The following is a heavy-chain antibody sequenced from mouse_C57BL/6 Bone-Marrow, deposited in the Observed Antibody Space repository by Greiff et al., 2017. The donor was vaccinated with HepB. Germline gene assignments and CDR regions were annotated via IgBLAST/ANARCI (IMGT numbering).Heavy chain of an antibody. V-gene: IGHV5-17*01. Sequence: EVQGVESGGGLVKPGGSLKLSCAASGFTFSDYGMHWVRQAPEKGLEWVAYISSGSSTIYYADTVKGRFTISRDNAKNTLFLQMTSLRSEDTAMYYCARQGLLWLRRDLAYWGQGTLVTVSA. D-gene: IGHD2-2*01. CDR3: ARQGLLWLRRDLAY. CDR2: ISSGSSTI. J-gene: IGHJ3*01. CDR1: GFTFSDYG.